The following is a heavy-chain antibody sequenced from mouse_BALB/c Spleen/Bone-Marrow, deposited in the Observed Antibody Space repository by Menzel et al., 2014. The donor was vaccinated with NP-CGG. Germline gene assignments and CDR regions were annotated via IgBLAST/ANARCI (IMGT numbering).Heavy chain of an antibody. CDR2: IYPGNSDT. Sequence: EVKLQESGTVLARPGASVKMSCKASGYSFTSYWMHWIKQRPGQGLEWIGSIYPGNSDTYYNQKFKGKAKVTAVTSACIVYSDLSSLTNEDSAVYYCTKEGIITELTYFFDYWGRGSTLTVSS. CDR1: GYSFTSYW. D-gene: IGHD1-1*01. J-gene: IGHJ2*01. CDR3: TKEGIITELTYFFDY. V-gene: IGHV1-5*01.